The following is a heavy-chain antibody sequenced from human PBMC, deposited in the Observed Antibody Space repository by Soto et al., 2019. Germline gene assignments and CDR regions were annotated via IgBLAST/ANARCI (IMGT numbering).Heavy chain of an antibody. CDR2: INHSGIT. Sequence: PSETLSLTFTVFGGPVTSGIYYWSWIRQPLGKGLEWIGEINHSGITSLNPFLKSRVTISVDTSKNLFSLKLSSVTAADTAVYYCARFLANYYGSGSYYDVVGWYHGMDVWGQGTMVNVS. V-gene: IGHV4-61*01. J-gene: IGHJ6*02. D-gene: IGHD3-10*01. CDR1: GGPVTSGIYY. CDR3: ARFLANYYGSGSYYDVVGWYHGMDV.